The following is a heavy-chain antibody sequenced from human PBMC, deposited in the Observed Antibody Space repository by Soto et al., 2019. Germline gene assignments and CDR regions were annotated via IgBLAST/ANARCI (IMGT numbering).Heavy chain of an antibody. Sequence: SSETLSLTCAVYGGSFGGYYWSWIRQPPGKGLEWIGEINHSGSTNYNPSLKSRVTISIDTSKNQFSLKLSSVTAADTAVYYCARGPITTNPRFDPWGQGTLVTVSS. CDR1: GGSFGGYY. J-gene: IGHJ5*02. D-gene: IGHD3-22*01. CDR3: ARGPITTNPRFDP. CDR2: INHSGST. V-gene: IGHV4-34*01.